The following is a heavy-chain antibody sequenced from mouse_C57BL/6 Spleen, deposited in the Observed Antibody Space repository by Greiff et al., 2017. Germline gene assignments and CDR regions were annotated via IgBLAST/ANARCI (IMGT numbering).Heavy chain of an antibody. V-gene: IGHV5-17*01. CDR3: ARCYDGYYLYYYAMDY. J-gene: IGHJ4*01. CDR1: GFTFSDYG. Sequence: EVKLVESGGGLLKPGGSLKLSCAASGFTFSDYGMHWVRQAPEKGLEWVAYISSGSSTIYYADTVKGRFTISRDNAKNTLFLQMTSLRSEDTAMYYCARCYDGYYLYYYAMDYWGQGTSVTVSS. CDR2: ISSGSSTI. D-gene: IGHD2-3*01.